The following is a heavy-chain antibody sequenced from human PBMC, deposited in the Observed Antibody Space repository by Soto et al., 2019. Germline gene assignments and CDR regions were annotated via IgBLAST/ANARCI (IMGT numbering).Heavy chain of an antibody. CDR2: IYYSGST. CDR1: GGSISSYY. Sequence: SETLSLTCIVSGGSISSYYWSWIRQPPGKGLEWIGYIYYSGSTNYNPSLKSRVTISVDTSKNQFSLKLSSVTAADTAVYYCARGIAAASYYYYYYYMDVWGKGTTVTVSS. D-gene: IGHD6-13*01. CDR3: ARGIAAASYYYYYYYMDV. J-gene: IGHJ6*03. V-gene: IGHV4-59*01.